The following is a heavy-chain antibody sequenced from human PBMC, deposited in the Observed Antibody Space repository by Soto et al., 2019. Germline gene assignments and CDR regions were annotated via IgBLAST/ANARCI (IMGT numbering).Heavy chain of an antibody. D-gene: IGHD3-3*01. CDR2: IYYSGST. J-gene: IGHJ4*02. Sequence: PSETLSLTCTVSGGSISSGDYYWSWIRQPPGKGLEWIGYIYYSGSTYYNPSLKSRVTISVDTSKNQFSLKLSSVTAADTAVYYCARAHRVFWRVYDKGSFYFNNWGQETLVTFS. V-gene: IGHV4-30-4*01. CDR3: ARAHRVFWRVYDKGSFYFNN. CDR1: GGSISSGDYY.